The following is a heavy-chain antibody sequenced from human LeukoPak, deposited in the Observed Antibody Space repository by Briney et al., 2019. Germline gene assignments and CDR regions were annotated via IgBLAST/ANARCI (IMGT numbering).Heavy chain of an antibody. CDR1: GGSFSGYY. CDR3: ASGYSLGY. J-gene: IGHJ4*02. D-gene: IGHD5-18*01. Sequence: KTSETLSLTCAVYGGSFSGYYWSWIRQPPGKGLEWIGEINHSGSTNYNPSLKSRVTISVDTSKNQFSLKLSSVTAADTAVYHCASGYSLGYWGQGTLVTVSS. CDR2: INHSGST. V-gene: IGHV4-34*01.